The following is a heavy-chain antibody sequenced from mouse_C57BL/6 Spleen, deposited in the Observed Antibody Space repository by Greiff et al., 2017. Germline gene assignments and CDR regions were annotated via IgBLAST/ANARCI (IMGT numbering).Heavy chain of an antibody. J-gene: IGHJ1*03. CDR1: GFTFSDYY. CDR3: ARVFSPYYYGSYWYFDV. Sequence: VQLKESGGGLVQPGGSLKLSCAASGFTFSDYYMYWVRQTPEKRLEWVAYISNGGGSTYYPDTVKGRFTISRDNAKNTLYLQMSRLKSEDTAMYYCARVFSPYYYGSYWYFDVWGTGTTVTVSS. V-gene: IGHV5-12*01. D-gene: IGHD1-1*01. CDR2: ISNGGGST.